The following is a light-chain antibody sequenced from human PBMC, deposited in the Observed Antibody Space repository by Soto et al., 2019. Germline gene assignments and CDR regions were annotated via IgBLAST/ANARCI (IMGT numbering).Light chain of an antibody. J-gene: IGLJ3*02. CDR3: HSYDSSLSGSV. CDR1: SSNIGAGYD. V-gene: IGLV1-40*01. CDR2: GNN. Sequence: QSVLTQPPSVSGAPGQRVTISCTGSSSNIGAGYDVHWYQQLPGTAPKLLIYGNNNRPSGVPDRFSGSKSGTSASLAITGLQAEADADYYCHSYDSSLSGSVFGGGTKLTVL.